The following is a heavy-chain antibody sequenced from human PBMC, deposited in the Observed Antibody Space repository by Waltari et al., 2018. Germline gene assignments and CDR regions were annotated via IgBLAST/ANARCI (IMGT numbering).Heavy chain of an antibody. CDR2: LNSGDDTT. Sequence: QVQLVQSGAELKKPGASVKLSCKASGYTFTRYYIQWVRQAPGKGLEWTGLLNSGDDTTISEQKFQGRVTMTRDTSTSTVYMELSSLRSEDTAVYYCARLGITMTPDYWGQGTLVTVSS. CDR1: GYTFTRYY. J-gene: IGHJ4*02. CDR3: ARLGITMTPDY. V-gene: IGHV1-46*01.